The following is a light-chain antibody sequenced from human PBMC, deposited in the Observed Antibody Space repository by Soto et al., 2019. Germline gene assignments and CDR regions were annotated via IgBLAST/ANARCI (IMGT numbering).Light chain of an antibody. CDR1: SSDVGASKY. CDR3: SSYTSTITVL. CDR2: EVS. V-gene: IGLV2-14*01. Sequence: QSVLTQPASVSGSPGQSMTISCTGTSSDVGASKYVSWYQQHPGKAPKLMIYEVSNRPSGVSNRFSGSKSGNTASLTISGLQAEDEADYYCSSYTSTITVLFGGGTKLTVL. J-gene: IGLJ2*01.